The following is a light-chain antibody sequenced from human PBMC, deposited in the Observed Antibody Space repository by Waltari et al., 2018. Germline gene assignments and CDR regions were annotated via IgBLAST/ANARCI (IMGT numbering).Light chain of an antibody. CDR3: QQYNNRRRT. CDR1: QSVSSN. V-gene: IGKV3-15*01. J-gene: IGKJ1*01. CDR2: GAS. Sequence: EIVMTQSPATLSVSPGERATLSCRASQSVSSNLAWYQQKPGQAPRLLIYGASTRATGIPAGFSGSGSGTEFTLTISSLQSEDFAVYYCQQYNNRRRTFGQGTKVEIK.